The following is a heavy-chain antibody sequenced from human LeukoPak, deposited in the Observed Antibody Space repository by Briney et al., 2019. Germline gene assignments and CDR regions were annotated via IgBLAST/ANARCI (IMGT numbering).Heavy chain of an antibody. CDR3: ARAYTNGDYLDY. CDR1: GFTFSRYS. CDR2: ISDSSRHI. Sequence: GGSLRLSCAASGFTFSRYSVNWVRQAPGEGLEWVSCISDSSRHIYYADSVKGRFTISRDNAKSSASLQMNSLRVDDTAVYYCARAYTNGDYLDYWGQGTLVTVSS. J-gene: IGHJ4*02. D-gene: IGHD4-17*01. V-gene: IGHV3-21*01.